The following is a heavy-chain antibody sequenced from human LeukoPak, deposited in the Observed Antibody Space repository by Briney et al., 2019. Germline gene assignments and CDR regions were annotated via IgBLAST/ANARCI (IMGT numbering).Heavy chain of an antibody. CDR2: INSDGSST. CDR3: ARALHYDFWSGYYTGDYFDY. V-gene: IGHV3-74*01. D-gene: IGHD3-3*01. Sequence: PGGSLRLSCAASGFTFSSYWMHWVRHAPGKGLVWVSRINSDGSSTSYADSVKGRFTISRDNAKNTLYLQMNSLRAEDTAVYYCARALHYDFWSGYYTGDYFDYWGQGTLVTVSS. J-gene: IGHJ4*02. CDR1: GFTFSSYW.